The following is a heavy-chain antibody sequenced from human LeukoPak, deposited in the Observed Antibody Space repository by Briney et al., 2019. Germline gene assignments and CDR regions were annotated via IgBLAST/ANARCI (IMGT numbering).Heavy chain of an antibody. V-gene: IGHV1-69*05. J-gene: IGHJ3*02. CDR2: FIPIFGSP. CDR3: AGFFYDSSGAAFDT. D-gene: IGHD3-22*01. Sequence: SVKVSCRASVPTFTSYAINWVRQAPGQGLEWMGGFIPIFGSPSYAQKFQGRVSFTTDESTYTAYMELSNLRSDDTAVFFCAGFFYDSSGAAFDTWGQGTMVTVSS. CDR1: VPTFTSYA.